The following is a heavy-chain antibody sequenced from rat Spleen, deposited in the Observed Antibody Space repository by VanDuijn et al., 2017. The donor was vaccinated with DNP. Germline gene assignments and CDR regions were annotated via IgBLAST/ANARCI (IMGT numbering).Heavy chain of an antibody. J-gene: IGHJ2*01. Sequence: EVQLVESGGDLVQPGRSLKLSCAASGFSLSSFPMAWVRQAPMKGLEWVATISSSGGRTYYRDSVKGRFAVSRDNAKSILYLQMDSLRSEDTATYYCARPDYWGQGVMVTVSS. CDR1: GFSLSSFP. CDR3: ARPDY. CDR2: ISSSGGRT. V-gene: IGHV5-46*01.